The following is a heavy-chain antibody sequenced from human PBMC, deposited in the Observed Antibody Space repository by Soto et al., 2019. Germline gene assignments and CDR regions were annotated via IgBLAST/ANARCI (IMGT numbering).Heavy chain of an antibody. D-gene: IGHD4-17*01. V-gene: IGHV4-39*01. CDR3: ATYGGDTGRFDY. Sequence: QLQLQESGPGLVKPSETLSLTCTVSGGSISSSRYYWGWIRQPPGKGLEWIGSGTTDYNPSLRSRVTISVDTSKEQFSLKRSSVTAADTAVYYCATYGGDTGRFDYWGQGALVTVSS. CDR2: SGTT. CDR1: GGSISSSRYY. J-gene: IGHJ4*02.